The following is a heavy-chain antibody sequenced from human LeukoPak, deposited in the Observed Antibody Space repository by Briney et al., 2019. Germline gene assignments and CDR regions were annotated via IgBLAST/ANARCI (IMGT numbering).Heavy chain of an antibody. CDR3: ARHLEDYYDSSGYAFDI. Sequence: GESLKISCKGSGYSFTSYWIGWVRQMPGKGLEWMGIIYPGDSDTRYSPSFQGQVTISADKSISTAYLQWSSLKASDTATYYCARHLEDYYDSSGYAFDIWGQGTMVTVSS. V-gene: IGHV5-51*01. J-gene: IGHJ3*02. D-gene: IGHD3-22*01. CDR2: IYPGDSDT. CDR1: GYSFTSYW.